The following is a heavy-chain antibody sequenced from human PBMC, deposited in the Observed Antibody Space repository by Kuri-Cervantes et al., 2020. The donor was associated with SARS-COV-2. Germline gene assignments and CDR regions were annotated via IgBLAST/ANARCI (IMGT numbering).Heavy chain of an antibody. Sequence: GESLKISCADSGVTFSLYAMHWVRQAPGKGLEWVAVISYDGSNKYYADSVKGRFTISRDNSKNTLYLQMNSLRAEDTAVYYCARGPLDIVVVPAATYWGQGTLVTVSS. D-gene: IGHD2-2*01. CDR1: GVTFSLYA. V-gene: IGHV3-30*04. CDR2: ISYDGSNK. J-gene: IGHJ4*02. CDR3: ARGPLDIVVVPAATY.